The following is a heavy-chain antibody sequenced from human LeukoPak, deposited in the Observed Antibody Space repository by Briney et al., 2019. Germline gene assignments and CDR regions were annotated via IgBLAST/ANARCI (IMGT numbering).Heavy chain of an antibody. Sequence: GGSLRLSCAASGFTFSSYAMSWVRQAPGKGLEWVSAISGSGGSTYYADSVKGRFTISRDNSKNTLYLQMNSLRAEDTAVYYCVKDGYRGYSYGYFDYWGQGTLVTVSS. CDR3: VKDGYRGYSYGYFDY. CDR1: GFTFSSYA. D-gene: IGHD5-18*01. J-gene: IGHJ4*02. CDR2: ISGSGGST. V-gene: IGHV3-23*01.